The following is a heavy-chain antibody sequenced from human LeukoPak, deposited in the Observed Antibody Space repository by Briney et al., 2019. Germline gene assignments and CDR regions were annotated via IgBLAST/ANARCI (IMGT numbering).Heavy chain of an antibody. CDR3: ARDKSGQQLVNFDY. CDR1: GGTFSSYA. D-gene: IGHD6-13*01. CDR2: IIPILGIA. Sequence: SVKVSCKASGGTFSSYAISWVRQAPGQGLEWMGRIIPILGIANYAQKFQGRVTITADKSTSTAYMGLSSLRSEDTAVYYCARDKSGQQLVNFDYWGQGTLVTVSS. J-gene: IGHJ4*02. V-gene: IGHV1-69*04.